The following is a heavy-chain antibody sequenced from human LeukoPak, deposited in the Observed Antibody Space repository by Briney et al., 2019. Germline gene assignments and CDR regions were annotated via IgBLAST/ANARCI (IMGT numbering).Heavy chain of an antibody. J-gene: IGHJ5*02. D-gene: IGHD4-17*01. V-gene: IGHV3-23*01. CDR1: GFTFSDFY. CDR2: IRASGGGT. CDR3: AKDRGDYGDRLRFDP. Sequence: GGSLRLSCAASGFTFSDFYMSWIRQAPGKGLEWVSSIRASGGGTYYADSVKGRFTISRDNSLSTLYLQMNSLRAEDTAIYYCAKDRGDYGDRLRFDPWGQGTLVTVSS.